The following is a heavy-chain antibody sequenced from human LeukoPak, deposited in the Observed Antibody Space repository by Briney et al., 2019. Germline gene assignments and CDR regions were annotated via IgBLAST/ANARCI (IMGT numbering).Heavy chain of an antibody. Sequence: ASVKVSCXASGGTFSSYTISWVRQARGQGLEWMGRIIPILGIANYAQKFQGRVTITADKSTSTAYMELSSLRSEDTAVYYCARLISGYYGNWFDPWGQGTLVTVSS. CDR1: GGTFSSYT. J-gene: IGHJ5*02. CDR2: IIPILGIA. D-gene: IGHD3-22*01. CDR3: ARLISGYYGNWFDP. V-gene: IGHV1-69*02.